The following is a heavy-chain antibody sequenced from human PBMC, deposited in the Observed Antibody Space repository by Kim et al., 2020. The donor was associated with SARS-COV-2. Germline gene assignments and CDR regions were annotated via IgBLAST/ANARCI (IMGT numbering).Heavy chain of an antibody. Sequence: GESLKISCKGSGYNFPNFWIGWVRQMPGKGLEWMGIIYPADSDTRYSPSFQGQVTISVDKSITTAYLQWTSLKASDTAIYYCASPLLFSGTWYGVDVWGQGPTVTVSS. J-gene: IGHJ6*02. V-gene: IGHV5-51*01. CDR2: IYPADSDT. D-gene: IGHD6-25*01. CDR3: ASPLLFSGTWYGVDV. CDR1: GYNFPNFW.